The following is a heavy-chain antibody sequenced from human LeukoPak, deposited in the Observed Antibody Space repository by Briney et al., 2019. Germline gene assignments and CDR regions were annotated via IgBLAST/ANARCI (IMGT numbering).Heavy chain of an antibody. CDR3: ATVGGDYSEYFQH. V-gene: IGHV4-59*01. D-gene: IGHD4-17*01. J-gene: IGHJ1*01. CDR1: GGSISSYY. CDR2: IYYSGST. Sequence: SETLSLTCTVSGGSISSYYWSWIRQPPGKGLEWIGYIYYSGSTNYNPSLKSRVTISVDTSKNQFSLKLSSMTAADTAVYYCATVGGDYSEYFQHWGQGTLVTVSS.